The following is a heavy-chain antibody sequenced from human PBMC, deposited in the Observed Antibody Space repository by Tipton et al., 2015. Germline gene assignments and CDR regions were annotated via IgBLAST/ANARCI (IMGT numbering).Heavy chain of an antibody. V-gene: IGHV3-7*01. CDR3: ARSGGYGSDF. Sequence: SLRLSCVDSGFTFSNYWMTWVRQAPGKGLEWVANIKPDGSESYYLDSVKGRFTFFRDNAKNSLHLQLNTLRAEDTAVYYCARSGGYGSDFWGQGTLVTVSS. D-gene: IGHD5-12*01. J-gene: IGHJ4*02. CDR2: IKPDGSES. CDR1: GFTFSNYW.